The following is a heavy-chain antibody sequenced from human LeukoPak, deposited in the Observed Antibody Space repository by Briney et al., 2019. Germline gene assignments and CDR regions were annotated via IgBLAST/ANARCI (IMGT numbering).Heavy chain of an antibody. CDR2: ISAYNGNT. V-gene: IGHV1-18*01. Sequence: ASVKVSCKASGYTFTSYGISWVRQAPGQGREWMGWISAYNGNTNYAQKLQGRVTMTTDTSTSTAYMELRSLRSDDTAVYYCARERNIAAAGAFFDYWGQGTLVTVSS. CDR1: GYTFTSYG. D-gene: IGHD6-13*01. CDR3: ARERNIAAAGAFFDY. J-gene: IGHJ4*02.